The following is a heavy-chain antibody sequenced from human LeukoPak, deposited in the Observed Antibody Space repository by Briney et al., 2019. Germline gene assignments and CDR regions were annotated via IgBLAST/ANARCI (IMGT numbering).Heavy chain of an antibody. J-gene: IGHJ6*03. D-gene: IGHD3-10*01. Sequence: PSETLSLTCTVSGGSISTGAYYWTWVRQPAGRGLEWIGRVYSSGNTDYNASLKSRVTISVDTSKNQFSLKLSSVTAADTAVYYCARGGIHYYYYMDVWGKGTTVTVSS. CDR3: ARGGIHYYYYMDV. V-gene: IGHV4-61*02. CDR1: GGSISTGAYY. CDR2: VYSSGNT.